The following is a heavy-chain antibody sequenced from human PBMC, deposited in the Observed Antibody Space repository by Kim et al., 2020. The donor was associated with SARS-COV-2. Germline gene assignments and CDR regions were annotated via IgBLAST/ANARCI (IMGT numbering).Heavy chain of an antibody. CDR1: GFTFSSYS. CDR2: ISSSSSYI. CDR3: ASRSRGPEEHQSYYFDY. J-gene: IGHJ4*02. D-gene: IGHD2-2*01. Sequence: GGSLRLSCAASGFTFSSYSMNWVRQAPGKGLEWVSSISSSSSYIYYADSVKGRFTISRDNAKNSLYLQMNSLRAEDTAVYYCASRSRGPEEHQSYYFDYWGQGTLVTVSS. V-gene: IGHV3-21*01.